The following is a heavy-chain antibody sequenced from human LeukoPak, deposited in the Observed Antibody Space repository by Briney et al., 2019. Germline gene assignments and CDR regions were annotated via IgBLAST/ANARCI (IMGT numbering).Heavy chain of an antibody. CDR1: GYSISSGFY. Sequence: PSETLSLTCNVSGYSISSGFYWGWIRQPPGKGLEWSGNVSHGGSSYYNPSLKSRVTISVDTSKNQFSLNLYSVTAADPAVYYCARRVGSSDCFDYWGQGTLVTVSS. V-gene: IGHV4-38-2*02. CDR3: ARRVGSSDCFDY. J-gene: IGHJ4*02. D-gene: IGHD6-6*01. CDR2: VSHGGSS.